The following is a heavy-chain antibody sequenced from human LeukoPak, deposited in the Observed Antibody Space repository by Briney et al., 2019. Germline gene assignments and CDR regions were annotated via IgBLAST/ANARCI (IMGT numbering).Heavy chain of an antibody. D-gene: IGHD3-3*01. CDR1: GYTFTGYY. CDR3: ARDHHYDFWSGNFDY. CDR2: INPNSGGT. J-gene: IGHJ4*02. Sequence: ASVKVSCKASGYTFTGYYMHWVRQAPGQGLEWMGGINPNSGGTNYAQKFQGRVTMTRDTSISTAYMELSRLRSDDTAVYYCARDHHYDFWSGNFDYWGQGTLVTVSS. V-gene: IGHV1-2*02.